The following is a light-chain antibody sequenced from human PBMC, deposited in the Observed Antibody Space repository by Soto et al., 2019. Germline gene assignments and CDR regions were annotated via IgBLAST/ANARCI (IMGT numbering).Light chain of an antibody. CDR3: QQVGCWWT. Sequence: VLTHSPCTLTLYTGERATLSCRASQEISSSYVAWYQQTPGQAPRLLLYATSNRGPGIPDRFRGSGSGTDFTLTINRLEPEDFAVYYCQQVGCWWTFGEGTKVDIK. CDR1: QEISSSY. V-gene: IGKV3-20*01. J-gene: IGKJ1*01. CDR2: ATS.